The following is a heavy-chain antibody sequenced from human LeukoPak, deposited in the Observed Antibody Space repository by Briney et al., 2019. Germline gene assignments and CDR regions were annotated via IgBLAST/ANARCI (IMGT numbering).Heavy chain of an antibody. CDR3: ATVLAVAGTRGWDFDY. D-gene: IGHD6-19*01. CDR1: GYTLTELS. CDR2: FDPEDGET. Sequence: ASVKVSCKVSGYTLTELSMHWVRQAPGKGLEWMGGFDPEDGETIYAQKFQGRVTMTEDTSTDTAYMELSSLRSEDTAVYYCATVLAVAGTRGWDFDYWGQGTLVTVSS. J-gene: IGHJ4*02. V-gene: IGHV1-24*01.